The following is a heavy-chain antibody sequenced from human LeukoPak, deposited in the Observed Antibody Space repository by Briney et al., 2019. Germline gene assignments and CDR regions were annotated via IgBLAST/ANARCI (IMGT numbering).Heavy chain of an antibody. CDR3: AKGYRSGWYQGFDC. V-gene: IGHV3-23*01. D-gene: IGHD6-19*01. Sequence: GGSLRLSCAASGFTFSSYAMSWVRQAPGKGMEWVSAIGGSGGSTYYADSVKGRFTISRDNSENTLYLQMNSLRAEDTAVYYCAKGYRSGWYQGFDCWGQGTLVTVSS. CDR2: IGGSGGST. J-gene: IGHJ4*02. CDR1: GFTFSSYA.